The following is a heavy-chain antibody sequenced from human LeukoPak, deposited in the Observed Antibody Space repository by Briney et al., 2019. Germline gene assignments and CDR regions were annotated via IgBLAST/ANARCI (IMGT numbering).Heavy chain of an antibody. CDR2: IYYSGST. CDR1: GGSISSSSYY. J-gene: IGHJ6*02. D-gene: IGHD6-19*01. CDR3: ARHVAVAGPYGMDV. Sequence: SETLSLTCTVSGGSISSSSYYWGWIRQPPGKGLEWIGYIYYSGSTNYNPSLKSRVTISVDTSKNQFSLKLSSVTAADTAVYSCARHVAVAGPYGMDVWGQGTTVTVSS. V-gene: IGHV4-61*05.